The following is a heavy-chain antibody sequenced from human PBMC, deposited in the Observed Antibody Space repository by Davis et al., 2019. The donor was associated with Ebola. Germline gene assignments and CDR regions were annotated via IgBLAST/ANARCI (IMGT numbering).Heavy chain of an antibody. D-gene: IGHD2-2*01. V-gene: IGHV4-61*01. Sequence: SETLSLTCTVSGGSVSSGSYYWSWIRQPPGKGLEWIGYIYYSGSTNYNPSLKSRVTISVDTSKNQFSLKLSSVTAADTAVYYCARVRCSSTSCPFDYWGQGTLVTVSS. J-gene: IGHJ4*02. CDR2: IYYSGST. CDR3: ARVRCSSTSCPFDY. CDR1: GGSVSSGSYY.